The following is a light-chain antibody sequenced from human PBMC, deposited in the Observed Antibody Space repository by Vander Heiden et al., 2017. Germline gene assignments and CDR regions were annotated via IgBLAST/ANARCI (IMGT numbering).Light chain of an antibody. CDR1: QSISSY. Sequence: MQMTQSPSALSASGADRVTIACRASQSISSYLSWYRQKPGKAPHLLIYASSRLQSVVPSRFSSSGSAAYFPITSSSQQPEDFATYCCQQGYGTPSTFGQGTKLEIK. CDR2: ASS. CDR3: QQGYGTPST. V-gene: IGKV1-39*01. J-gene: IGKJ2*02.